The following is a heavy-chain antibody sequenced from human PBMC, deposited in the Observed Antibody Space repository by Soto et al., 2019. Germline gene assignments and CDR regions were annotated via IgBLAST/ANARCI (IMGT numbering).Heavy chain of an antibody. CDR2: ISSSSSYI. CDR3: LGGAVATGSNY. J-gene: IGHJ4*02. CDR1: GFTFSSYS. V-gene: IGHV3-21*01. D-gene: IGHD2-15*01. Sequence: EVQLVESGGCLVKPGGSLRLSCAASGFTFSSYSMNWVRQAPGKGLEWVSSISSSSSYIYYADSVKGRFTISRDNAKNSLSLQMNSLRAEDTAVYYCLGGAVATGSNYWGQGTLVTVSS.